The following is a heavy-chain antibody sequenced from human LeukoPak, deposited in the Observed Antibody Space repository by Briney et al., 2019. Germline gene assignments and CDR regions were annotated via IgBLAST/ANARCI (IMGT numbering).Heavy chain of an antibody. CDR1: GFTFSDFW. D-gene: IGHD6-19*01. J-gene: IGHJ4*02. Sequence: PGGSLRLSCAGSGFTFSDFWMTWVRQSLGKGLEWIGEIYHSGGINYNSALKSRVTISVDKSKNQFSLKLSSVTAADTAVYYCVRDSVAAPPYFDYWGQGTLVTVSS. CDR2: IYHSGGI. CDR3: VRDSVAAPPYFDY. V-gene: IGHV4-4*02.